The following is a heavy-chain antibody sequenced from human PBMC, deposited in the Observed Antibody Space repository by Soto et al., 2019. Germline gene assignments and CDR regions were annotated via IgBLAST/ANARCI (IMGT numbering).Heavy chain of an antibody. D-gene: IGHD2-2*02. CDR3: ARWDIVVVPAAIVRYYYYGMDV. Sequence: GASVKVSCKASGYTFTSYGISWVRQAPGQGLEWMGWISAYNGNTNHAQKLQGRVTMTTDTSTSTAYMELRSLRSDDTAVYYCARWDIVVVPAAIVRYYYYGMDVWGQGTTVTVSS. CDR1: GYTFTSYG. CDR2: ISAYNGNT. J-gene: IGHJ6*02. V-gene: IGHV1-18*01.